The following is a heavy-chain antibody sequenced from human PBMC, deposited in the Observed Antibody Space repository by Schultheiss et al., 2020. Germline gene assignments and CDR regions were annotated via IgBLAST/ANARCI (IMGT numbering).Heavy chain of an antibody. J-gene: IGHJ4*02. V-gene: IGHV3-53*01. CDR1: GFTVSSNY. CDR3: ATAAGYGTGWYGRNDY. D-gene: IGHD6-19*01. Sequence: GESLKISCAASGFTVSSNYMSWVRQAPGKGLEWVSVTYSSGSTYYADSVKGRFTISRDNAKNSLYLQMNSLRAEDTAAYYCATAAGYGTGWYGRNDYWGQGTLVTVSS. CDR2: TYSSGST.